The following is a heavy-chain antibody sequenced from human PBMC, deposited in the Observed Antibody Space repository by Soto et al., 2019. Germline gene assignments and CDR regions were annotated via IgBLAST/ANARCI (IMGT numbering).Heavy chain of an antibody. CDR3: AVSPLIGDGTDV. CDR1: GGSISNSPYY. CDR2: IYHNGNT. J-gene: IGHJ6*02. Sequence: QLQLQESGPGLVKPSETLSLTCTVSGGSISNSPYYWGWIRQPPGKGLGWIGSIYHNGNTYYNPSLRSRVTISVYTSKNQFSLRLSSVTAADSAVYYCAVSPLIGDGTDVWGQGTTVTVSS. V-gene: IGHV4-39*01. D-gene: IGHD3-22*01.